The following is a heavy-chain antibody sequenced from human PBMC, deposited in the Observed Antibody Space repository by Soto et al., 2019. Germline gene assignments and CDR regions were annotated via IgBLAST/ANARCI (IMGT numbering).Heavy chain of an antibody. CDR3: ARGANVAFLVY. CDR2: ISSRASTI. D-gene: IGHD3-3*01. Sequence: QVQLVESGGGLVKPGGSLRLSCAASGFTFSNYYMSWIRQAPGNGLEWVSYISSRASTIFYADSVKGRFTMSMDNVTKSLPLQRNILRAEDKGVYYCARGANVAFLVYWGQGILVAVSS. CDR1: GFTFSNYY. J-gene: IGHJ4*02. V-gene: IGHV3-11*01.